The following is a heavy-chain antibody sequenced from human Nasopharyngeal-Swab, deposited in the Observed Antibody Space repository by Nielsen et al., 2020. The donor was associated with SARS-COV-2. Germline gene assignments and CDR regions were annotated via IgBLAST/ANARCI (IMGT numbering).Heavy chain of an antibody. CDR3: PSISTTVVTPEYYYYMDV. CDR1: GFTFSSYG. CDR2: ISYDGSNK. Sequence: GESLKISCAASGFTFSSYGMHWVRQAPGKGLEWVAVISYDGSNKYYADSVKGRFTISRDNSKNTLELQMNSLRAEDTAVFYFPSISTTVVTPEYYYYMDVWGKGTTVTVSS. V-gene: IGHV3-30*03. J-gene: IGHJ6*03. D-gene: IGHD4-23*01.